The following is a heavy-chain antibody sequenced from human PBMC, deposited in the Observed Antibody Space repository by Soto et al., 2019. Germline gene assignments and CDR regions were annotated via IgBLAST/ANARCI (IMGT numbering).Heavy chain of an antibody. D-gene: IGHD1-1*01. CDR1: GYSFTSYW. J-gene: IGHJ3*02. Sequence: GESLKISCKGSGYSFTSYWISWVRQMPGRGRVWMGRIDPSDSYTNYSPSFQGHVTISADKPISTAYLQWSSPKASDTAMYYCAKHVALIGGVYTCNDGPSDAFDIWGQGTMVTVSS. CDR3: AKHVALIGGVYTCNDGPSDAFDI. CDR2: IDPSDSYT. V-gene: IGHV5-10-1*01.